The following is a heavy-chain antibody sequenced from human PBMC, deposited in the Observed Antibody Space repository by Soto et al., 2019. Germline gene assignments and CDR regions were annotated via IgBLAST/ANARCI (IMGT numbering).Heavy chain of an antibody. CDR1: VGSFSGHY. Sequence: SETLSLTCAVYVGSFSGHYWNWIRQPPGKGLEWIGEINHSGSTNYNPSLKSRVTVSVDTSKNQFSLKLSSVTAADTAVYYCARGPRKDSSNWYNWFDPWSQGTLVTVSS. CDR2: INHSGST. V-gene: IGHV4-34*01. CDR3: ARGPRKDSSNWYNWFDP. D-gene: IGHD6-13*01. J-gene: IGHJ5*02.